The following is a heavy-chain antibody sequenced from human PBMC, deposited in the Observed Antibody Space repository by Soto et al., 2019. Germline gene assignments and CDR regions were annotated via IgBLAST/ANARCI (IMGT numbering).Heavy chain of an antibody. V-gene: IGHV4-31*03. Sequence: QVQLQESGPGLVKPSQTLSLTCTVSGGSISSGGYYWSWIRQHPGKGLEWIGYIYYSGSTYYNPSLKSRVTISVDTSKNQFSLKLSSVTAADTAVYYCARETRLTMVRGDVFDIWGQGTMVTVSS. CDR1: GGSISSGGYY. J-gene: IGHJ3*02. D-gene: IGHD3-10*01. CDR3: ARETRLTMVRGDVFDI. CDR2: IYYSGST.